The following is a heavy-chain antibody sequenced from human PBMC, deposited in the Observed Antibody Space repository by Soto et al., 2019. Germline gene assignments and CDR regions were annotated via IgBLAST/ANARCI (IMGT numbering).Heavy chain of an antibody. CDR3: AIESGLTRGLDV. D-gene: IGHD3-10*01. CDR2: SIPIFGTA. Sequence: QVQLVQSGAEVKKAGSSVKVSCKASGGTFRSYVITWVRQAPGQGLEWTGRSIPIFGTANYAQKFQGRVTIIADESTSTAYMELSSLRSEDTAVYYCAIESGLTRGLDVWGQGTTVTVSS. V-gene: IGHV1-69*18. CDR1: GGTFRSYV. J-gene: IGHJ6*02.